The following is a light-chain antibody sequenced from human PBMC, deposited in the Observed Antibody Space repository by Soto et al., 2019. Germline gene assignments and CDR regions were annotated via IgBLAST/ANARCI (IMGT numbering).Light chain of an antibody. CDR2: EVT. J-gene: IGLJ1*01. V-gene: IGLV2-14*01. CDR3: RSYTSSTTVPWV. Sequence: QSVLTQPASVSGSPGQSITISCTGTSSDVGGYNYVSWYQHHPGKAPKLMIYEVTTRPSGISNRFSGSKSGNTASLTISGLQAEDEADYYCRSYTSSTTVPWVFGTGTKVTVL. CDR1: SSDVGGYNY.